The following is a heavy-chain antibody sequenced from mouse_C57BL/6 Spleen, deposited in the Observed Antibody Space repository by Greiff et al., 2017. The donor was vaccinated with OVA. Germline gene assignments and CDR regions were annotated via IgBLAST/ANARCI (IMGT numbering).Heavy chain of an antibody. J-gene: IGHJ3*01. D-gene: IGHD2-10*02. CDR2: INPSTGGT. V-gene: IGHV1-42*01. CDR1: GYSFTGYY. CDR3: ARGYGNYEAWFAY. Sequence: EVQLQQSGPELVKPGASVKISCKASGYSFTGYYMNWVKQSPEKSLEWIGEINPSTGGTTYNQKFKAKATLTVDKSSSTAYMQLKSLTSEDSAVYYCARGYGNYEAWFAYWGQGTLVTVSA.